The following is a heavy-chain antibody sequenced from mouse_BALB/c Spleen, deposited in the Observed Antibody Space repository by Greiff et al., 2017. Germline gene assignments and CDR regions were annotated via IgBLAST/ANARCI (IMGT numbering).Heavy chain of an antibody. CDR2: ISSGSTTI. CDR1: GFTFSNFG. CDR3: ASVDDSYYYAMDY. J-gene: IGHJ4*01. Sequence: EVNLVESGGGLVQPGGSRKISCAASGFTFSNFGMHWVRQAPEKGLGWVAYISSGSTTIYYADTVKGRFTISRDNPENTLFLQMTSLRSEDTAMYYCASVDDSYYYAMDYWGQGTSVTVSS. V-gene: IGHV5-17*02. D-gene: IGHD2-4*01.